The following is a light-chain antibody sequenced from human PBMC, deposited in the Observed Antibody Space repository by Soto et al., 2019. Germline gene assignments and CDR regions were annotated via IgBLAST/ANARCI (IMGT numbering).Light chain of an antibody. Sequence: EIVLTQSPGTLSLSPGERATLSCRASQSVSSSYLAWYQKKPGQAPRLLIYGASSRATGIPDRFSGSGSGTDFTLTISRLEPEDFAVYYCQHYGSSPCTFGPGTKVDIK. CDR2: GAS. CDR3: QHYGSSPCT. J-gene: IGKJ3*01. V-gene: IGKV3-20*01. CDR1: QSVSSSY.